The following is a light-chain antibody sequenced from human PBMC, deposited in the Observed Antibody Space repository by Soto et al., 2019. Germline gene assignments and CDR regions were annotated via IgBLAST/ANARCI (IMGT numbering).Light chain of an antibody. CDR2: DNS. Sequence: QSVLTQPPSVSGAPGQRVTSSCTGSSSNIGAGYNVHWYQQLPGTAPKLLIFDNSNRPSGVPDRFSGSKSGASASLAITGLQAEDEADYYCQSYASSLNGLYVFGTGTKVTVL. CDR3: QSYASSLNGLYV. J-gene: IGLJ1*01. V-gene: IGLV1-40*01. CDR1: SSNIGAGYN.